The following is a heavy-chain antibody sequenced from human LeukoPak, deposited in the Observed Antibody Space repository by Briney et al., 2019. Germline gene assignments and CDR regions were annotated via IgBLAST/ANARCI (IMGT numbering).Heavy chain of an antibody. V-gene: IGHV1-2*02. CDR3: ARSLPGYWVDP. J-gene: IGHJ5*02. CDR1: GYTFTGYY. Sequence: GASVKVSCKASGYTFTGYYMHWVRQAPGQGLEWMGWINPNSGGTNYAQKFQGRVTMTRDTSISTAYMELRSLRSDDTAVYYCARSLPGYWVDPWGQGTLVTVSS. CDR2: INPNSGGT.